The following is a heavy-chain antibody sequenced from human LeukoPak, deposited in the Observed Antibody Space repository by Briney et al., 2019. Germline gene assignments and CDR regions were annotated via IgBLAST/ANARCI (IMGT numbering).Heavy chain of an antibody. D-gene: IGHD2-8*01. CDR3: ARGHIMVNYYFDY. CDR1: GFTFSSYG. J-gene: IGHJ4*02. Sequence: GGSLRLSCAASGFTFSSYGMHWVRQAPGKGLEWVAVISYDGSNKYYADSVKGRFAISRDNSKNTLYLQMNSLRAEDTAVYYCARGHIMVNYYFDYWGQGTLVTVSS. V-gene: IGHV3-30*03. CDR2: ISYDGSNK.